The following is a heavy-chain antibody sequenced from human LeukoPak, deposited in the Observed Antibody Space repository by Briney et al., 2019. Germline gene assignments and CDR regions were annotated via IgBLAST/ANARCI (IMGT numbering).Heavy chain of an antibody. CDR1: GLTFSSYG. J-gene: IGHJ4*02. D-gene: IGHD5-12*01. Sequence: GGSLRLSCAASGLTFSSYGMHWVRQAPGKGLEWVAVISYDGSNKYYADSVKGRFTISRDNSKNTLYLQMNSLRAEDTAVYYCAKGGYSGYDLGYWGQGTLVTVSS. V-gene: IGHV3-30*18. CDR2: ISYDGSNK. CDR3: AKGGYSGYDLGY.